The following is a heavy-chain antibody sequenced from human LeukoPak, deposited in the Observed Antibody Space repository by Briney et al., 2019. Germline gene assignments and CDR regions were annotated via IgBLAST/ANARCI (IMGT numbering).Heavy chain of an antibody. Sequence: GGSLRLSCAASGFTFSSYWMSWVRQAPGKGLEWVANIKQDGSEKYYVDSVKGRFTISRDSSKNSLYLQMNSLRTEDTALYYCSTERQKYFDYWGQGTLVTVSS. CDR3: STERQKYFDY. V-gene: IGHV3-7*03. CDR1: GFTFSSYW. J-gene: IGHJ4*02. CDR2: IKQDGSEK.